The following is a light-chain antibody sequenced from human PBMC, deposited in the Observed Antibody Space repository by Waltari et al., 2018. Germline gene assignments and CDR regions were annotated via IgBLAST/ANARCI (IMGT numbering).Light chain of an antibody. CDR1: QSVLYRSNDQNY. CDR2: WAS. V-gene: IGKV4-1*01. Sequence: DIVMTQSPDSLAVSLGERATINCNSSQSVLYRSNDQNYLAWYQQKPGQPPKLLMYWASTRESGVPDRFSGSGSGTDFTLTISSLQAEDVAVYYCQQYYSTPRTFGPGTKVDIK. CDR3: QQYYSTPRT. J-gene: IGKJ3*01.